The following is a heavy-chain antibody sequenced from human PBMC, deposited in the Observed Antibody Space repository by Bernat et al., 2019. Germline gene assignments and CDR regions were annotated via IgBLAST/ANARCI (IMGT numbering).Heavy chain of an antibody. CDR1: GGSISSNIYY. Sequence: QLQLQESGPGLVKPSETLSLTCTVSGGSISSNIYYWDWIRQPPGKGLEWIGSIDFGGSTYYNTSLKSRVTISVDTSKNQFSLKLSSVTAADTAVYYCARRGYRDYDLFDYWGQGTLVTVSS. J-gene: IGHJ4*02. D-gene: IGHD5-12*01. CDR3: ARRGYRDYDLFDY. V-gene: IGHV4-39*01. CDR2: IDFGGST.